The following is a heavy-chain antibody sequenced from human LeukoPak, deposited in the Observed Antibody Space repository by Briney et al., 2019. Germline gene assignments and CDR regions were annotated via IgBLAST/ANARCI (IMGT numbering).Heavy chain of an antibody. Sequence: EASVKVSRKASGYTFTSYAMHWVRQAPGQRLEWMGWINAGNGNTKYSQKFQGRVTITRDTSASTAYMELSSLRSEDTAVYYCARDQTGSSWFDAFDIWGQGTMVTVSS. D-gene: IGHD6-13*01. CDR3: ARDQTGSSWFDAFDI. CDR2: INAGNGNT. V-gene: IGHV1-3*01. CDR1: GYTFTSYA. J-gene: IGHJ3*02.